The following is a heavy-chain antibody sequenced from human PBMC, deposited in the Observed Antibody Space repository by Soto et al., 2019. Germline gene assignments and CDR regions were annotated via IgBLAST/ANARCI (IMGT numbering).Heavy chain of an antibody. CDR3: VAYYYGSGSYPDSF. Sequence: EVQLLESGGGLVQPGGSLRLSCVASGFTFSTYAMTWVRQAPGRGLEWVSTFSGSSVSTYYADSVKGRFTISRDNSKNTLYLQMNSLRAEDTAVYYWVAYYYGSGSYPDSFWGQGTLVTVYS. CDR2: FSGSSVST. CDR1: GFTFSTYA. V-gene: IGHV3-23*01. J-gene: IGHJ1*01. D-gene: IGHD3-10*01.